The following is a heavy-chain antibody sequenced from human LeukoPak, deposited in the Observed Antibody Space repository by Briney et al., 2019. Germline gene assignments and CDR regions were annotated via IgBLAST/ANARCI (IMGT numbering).Heavy chain of an antibody. V-gene: IGHV3-21*01. J-gene: IGHJ6*02. CDR2: ISSSSSYI. D-gene: IGHD2-2*02. Sequence: GGSLRLSCAASGFTFSSYSMNWVRQAPGKGLEWVSSISSSSSYIYYADSVKGRFTISRDNAKNSLYLQMNCLRAEDTAVYYCGRDDGDLEDRYCSSTSCYTPYYYGMDVWGQGTTVTVSS. CDR1: GFTFSSYS. CDR3: GRDDGDLEDRYCSSTSCYTPYYYGMDV.